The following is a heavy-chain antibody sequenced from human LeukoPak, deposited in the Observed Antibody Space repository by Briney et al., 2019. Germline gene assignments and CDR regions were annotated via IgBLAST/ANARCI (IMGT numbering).Heavy chain of an antibody. J-gene: IGHJ5*02. V-gene: IGHV3-53*01. CDR1: GFTVSSNY. D-gene: IGHD3-22*01. CDR3: AREIYYDSSGYYHP. Sequence: PGGSLRLSCAASGFTVSSNYMSWVRQAPGKGLEWVSVIYSGGSTYYADSVKGRLTISRDNSKNTLYLQMNSLRAEDTAVYYCAREIYYDSSGYYHPWGQGTLVTVSS. CDR2: IYSGGST.